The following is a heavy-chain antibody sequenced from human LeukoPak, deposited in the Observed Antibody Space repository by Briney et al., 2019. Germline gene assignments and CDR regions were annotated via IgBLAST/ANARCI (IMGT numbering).Heavy chain of an antibody. D-gene: IGHD6-6*01. CDR1: GGSFSGYY. V-gene: IGHV4-34*01. CDR3: ATGGHSSSSGWFDP. CDR2: INHSGST. J-gene: IGHJ5*02. Sequence: SETLPLTCAVYGGSFSGYYWSWIRQPPGKGLEWIGEINHSGSTNYNPSLKSRVTISVDTSKNQFSLKLSSVTAADTAVYYCATGGHSSSSGWFDPWGQGTLVTVSS.